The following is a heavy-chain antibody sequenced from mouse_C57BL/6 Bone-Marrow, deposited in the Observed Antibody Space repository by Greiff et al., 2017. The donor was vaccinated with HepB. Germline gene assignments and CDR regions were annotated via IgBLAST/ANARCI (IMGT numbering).Heavy chain of an antibody. CDR1: GFNIKDDY. CDR3: TTGAMDY. V-gene: IGHV14-4*01. Sequence: EVQLQESGAELVRPGASVKLSCTASGFNIKDDYMHWVKQRPEQGLEWIGWIDPENGDTEYASKFQGKATITADTSSNTDYMQLSSLKSEDTAVYYCTTGAMDYWGQGTSVTGSS. CDR2: IDPENGDT. J-gene: IGHJ4*01.